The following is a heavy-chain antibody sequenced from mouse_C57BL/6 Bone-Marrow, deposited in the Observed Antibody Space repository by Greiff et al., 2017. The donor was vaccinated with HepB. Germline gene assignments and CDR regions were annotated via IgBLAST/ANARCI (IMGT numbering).Heavy chain of an antibody. V-gene: IGHV1-52*01. D-gene: IGHD1-1*01. Sequence: QVQLQQPGAELVRPGSSVKLSCKASGYTFTSYWMHWVKQRPIQGLEWIGNIDPSDSETHYNQKFKDKATLTVDKSSSTAYMQLSSLTSEDSAVYYWARNDGSSYHYAMDYWGQGTSVTVSS. CDR2: IDPSDSET. CDR3: ARNDGSSYHYAMDY. CDR1: GYTFTSYW. J-gene: IGHJ4*01.